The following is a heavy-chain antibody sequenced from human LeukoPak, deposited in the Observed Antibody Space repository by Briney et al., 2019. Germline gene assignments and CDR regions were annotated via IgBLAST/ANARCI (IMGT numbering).Heavy chain of an antibody. J-gene: IGHJ3*02. V-gene: IGHV1-2*02. D-gene: IGHD1-26*01. CDR3: ARPLKLVGAKGADAFDI. CDR1: GYTFTGYY. CDR2: INPNSGGT. Sequence: GASVKVSCKASGYTFTGYYMHWVRQAPGQGLEWMGWINPNSGGTNYAQKFQGRVTMTRDTSISTAYMELSRLRSDDTAVYYCARPLKLVGAKGADAFDIWGQGTMVTVSS.